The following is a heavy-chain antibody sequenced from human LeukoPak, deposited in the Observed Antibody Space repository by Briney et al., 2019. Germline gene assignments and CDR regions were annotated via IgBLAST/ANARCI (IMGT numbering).Heavy chain of an antibody. Sequence: ASVKVSCKASGYIFTDYAIQWVRQAPGQGLEWMGWINAGNGKTKYSQKFQGRVTITRDTSASTAYMELNGLRSDDTAVYYCARARWTSTVTTYYLDFWGQGTLVTVSS. D-gene: IGHD4-17*01. J-gene: IGHJ4*02. V-gene: IGHV1-3*01. CDR2: INAGNGKT. CDR1: GYIFTDYA. CDR3: ARARWTSTVTTYYLDF.